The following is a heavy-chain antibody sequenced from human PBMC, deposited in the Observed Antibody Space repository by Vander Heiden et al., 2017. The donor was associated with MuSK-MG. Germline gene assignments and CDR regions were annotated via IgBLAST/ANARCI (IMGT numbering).Heavy chain of an antibody. D-gene: IGHD3-16*02. V-gene: IGHV4-34*01. CDR2: INHSGST. CDR3: ARRTYYDYVWGSYRFLGYFDY. CDR1: GGSFSGYY. Sequence: QVQLPQWGAGLLTPSETLSLTCAVYGGSFSGYYWSWIRQPPGKGLEWIGEINHSGSTNYNPSLKSRVTISVDTSKNQCSLKLSSVTAADTAVYYCARRTYYDYVWGSYRFLGYFDYWGQGTLVTVSS. J-gene: IGHJ4*02.